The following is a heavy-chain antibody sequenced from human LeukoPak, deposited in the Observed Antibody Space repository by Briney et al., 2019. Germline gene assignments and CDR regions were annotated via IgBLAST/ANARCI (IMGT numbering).Heavy chain of an antibody. CDR2: INAGNGNT. CDR1: GYTFTSYA. J-gene: IGHJ4*02. Sequence: ASVKVSCKASGYTFTSYAMHWVRQAPGQRLEWMGWINAGNGNTKYSQEFQGRVTITRDTSASTAYMELSRLRSDDTAVYYCARDKVRLSGSYRTLSYWGQGTLVTVSS. D-gene: IGHD1-26*01. V-gene: IGHV1-3*01. CDR3: ARDKVRLSGSYRTLSY.